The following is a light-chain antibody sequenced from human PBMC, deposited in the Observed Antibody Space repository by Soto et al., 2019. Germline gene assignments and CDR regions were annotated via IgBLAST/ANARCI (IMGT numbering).Light chain of an antibody. J-gene: IGLJ3*02. Sequence: QSVLTQPPSVSGAPGQRVTISCTGSSSNIGAGYDVHWYQQLPGTAPKLLIYGNSNRPSGVPDRFSGSKSGTSASLAITGIQAEDEADYYCQSYDSSVSGWVFGGGTQLTVL. CDR1: SSNIGAGYD. CDR2: GNS. CDR3: QSYDSSVSGWV. V-gene: IGLV1-40*01.